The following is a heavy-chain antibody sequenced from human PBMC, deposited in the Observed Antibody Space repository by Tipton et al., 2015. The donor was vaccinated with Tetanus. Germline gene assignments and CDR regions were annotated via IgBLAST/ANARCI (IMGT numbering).Heavy chain of an antibody. D-gene: IGHD6-13*01. CDR3: AKDLGNLSSWRDS. Sequence: SLRLSCAASGFTFSIYGMYWVRQAPGKGLEWVAFISYDGSTEYYAKSVKGRFTISRDNSKDTRYLQMNSLGPGDTAVYCCAKDLGNLSSWRDSWGQGALVTGSS. CDR2: ISYDGSTE. CDR1: GFTFSIYG. V-gene: IGHV3-30*18. J-gene: IGHJ5*01.